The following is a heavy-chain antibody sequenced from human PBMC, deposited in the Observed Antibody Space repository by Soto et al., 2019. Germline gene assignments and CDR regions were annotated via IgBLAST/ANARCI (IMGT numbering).Heavy chain of an antibody. D-gene: IGHD3-10*01. J-gene: IGHJ6*02. Sequence: GGSLRLSCAASGFTFSSCGMHWVRQAPGKGLEWVAVVSYDGSSKFYADSVKGRFTISRDNSKNTLYLQMNSLRAEDTAVYYCAKAVIALHYYYGMDVWGQGTTVTVSS. CDR2: VSYDGSSK. CDR1: GFTFSSCG. V-gene: IGHV3-30*18. CDR3: AKAVIALHYYYGMDV.